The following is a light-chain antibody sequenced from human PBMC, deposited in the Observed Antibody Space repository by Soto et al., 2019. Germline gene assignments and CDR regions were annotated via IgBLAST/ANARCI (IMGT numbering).Light chain of an antibody. CDR3: CSYSTTNTVL. CDR1: SSDVGNYNL. Sequence: QSALTQAASVSGSPGQSITISCTGTSSDVGNYNLVSWYQRHPGKAPKLMIYEATKRPSGVSNRFSGSKSGNTASLTISGVQAEDEAEYYCCSYSTTNTVLFGGGTQLTVL. V-gene: IGLV2-23*01. CDR2: EAT. J-gene: IGLJ2*01.